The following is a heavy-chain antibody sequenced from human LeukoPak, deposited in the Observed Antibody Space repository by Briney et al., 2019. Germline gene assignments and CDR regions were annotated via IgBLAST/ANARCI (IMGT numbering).Heavy chain of an antibody. Sequence: SETLSLTCTVSGGSINSYYWSWIRQPPGKGLEWIGYIYYSGSTNYNPSLKSRVTISVDTSKNQFSLKLSSVTAADTAVYYCARGVPSKRDGYNWFPFDYWGQGTLVTVSS. CDR3: ARGVPSKRDGYNWFPFDY. V-gene: IGHV4-59*01. CDR1: GGSINSYY. CDR2: IYYSGST. D-gene: IGHD5-24*01. J-gene: IGHJ4*02.